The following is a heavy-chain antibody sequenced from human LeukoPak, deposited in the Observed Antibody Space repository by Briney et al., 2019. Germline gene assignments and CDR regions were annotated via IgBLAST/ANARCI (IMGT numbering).Heavy chain of an antibody. Sequence: PSETLSLTCAVYGGSFSGYYWSWIRQPPGKGLEWIGEINHSGSTNYNPSLKSRVTISVDTSKNQFFLKLSSVTAAHTAVYYWARGDPARYSSGSSGSPALGPFDPLGQGTLVTVSS. CDR1: GGSFSGYY. CDR3: ARGDPARYSSGSSGSPALGPFDP. D-gene: IGHD6-19*01. CDR2: INHSGST. V-gene: IGHV4-34*01. J-gene: IGHJ5*02.